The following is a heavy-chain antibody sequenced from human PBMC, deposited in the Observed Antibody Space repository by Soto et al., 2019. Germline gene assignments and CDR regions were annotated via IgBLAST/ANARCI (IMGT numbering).Heavy chain of an antibody. CDR2: IFPIFGVT. Sequence: QVQLVQSGAEVKKPGSSVKVSCKASGGTFSSYTITWVRQAPGQCLEWLGRIFPIFGVTNYAQKFQDSVTITADRSTTTAYMELSRLRSEDTAVYYCVRDWESTTQTWGFGDSWGQGTLVTVSS. J-gene: IGHJ4*02. CDR3: VRDWESTTQTWGFGDS. V-gene: IGHV1-69*08. D-gene: IGHD1-1*01. CDR1: GGTFSSYT.